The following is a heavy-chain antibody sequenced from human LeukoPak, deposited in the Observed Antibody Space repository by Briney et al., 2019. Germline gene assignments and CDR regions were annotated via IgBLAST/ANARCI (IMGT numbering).Heavy chain of an antibody. V-gene: IGHV4-38-2*02. CDR1: GYSISSGYY. CDR3: ARRPYYYDTSGYYFEYYFDF. Sequence: ASETLSLTCTVSGYSISSGYYWGWIRPPPGKGLEWIGTIYHSGTTFYNPSLKSRVTISVDTSKNHFSLKLRSVTAADTAVYYCARRPYYYDTSGYYFEYYFDFWGQGTLVTVSS. CDR2: IYHSGTT. J-gene: IGHJ4*02. D-gene: IGHD3-22*01.